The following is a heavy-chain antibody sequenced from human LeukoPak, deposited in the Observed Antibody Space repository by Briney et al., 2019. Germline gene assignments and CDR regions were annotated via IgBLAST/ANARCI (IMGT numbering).Heavy chain of an antibody. Sequence: CKXXXXXXTSYDINWVRQATGQGLEWMGWMNPNSGNTGYAQKFQGRVTMTRNTSISTAYMELSSLRSEDTAVYYCARGPVGRGRALDYWGQGTLVTVSS. D-gene: IGHD3-16*01. CDR3: ARGPVGRGRALDY. J-gene: IGHJ4*02. CDR1: XXXXTSYD. CDR2: MNPNSGNT. V-gene: IGHV1-8*01.